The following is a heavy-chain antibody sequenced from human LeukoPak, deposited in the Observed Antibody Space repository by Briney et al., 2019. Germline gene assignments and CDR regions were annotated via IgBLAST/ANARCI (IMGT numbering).Heavy chain of an antibody. V-gene: IGHV4-39*07. CDR3: TRSDGYGLVGI. J-gene: IGHJ3*01. Sequence: SETLSLTCTVSGGSISSSSYYWGWIRQPPGEGLEWIGSIYYSGSTYYNSSLKSRVIILIDTSKNHFSLTLSSVTAADTAVYYCTRSDGYGLVGIWGQGTMVTVSS. D-gene: IGHD3-10*01. CDR2: IYYSGST. CDR1: GGSISSSSYY.